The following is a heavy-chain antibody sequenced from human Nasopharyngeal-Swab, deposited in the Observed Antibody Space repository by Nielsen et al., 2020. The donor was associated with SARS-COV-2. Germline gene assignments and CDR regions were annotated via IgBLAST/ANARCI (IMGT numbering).Heavy chain of an antibody. D-gene: IGHD3-3*01. CDR2: IYYSGST. J-gene: IGHJ6*02. CDR3: ARDRQDYDFWSGYYTGGMDV. Sequence: SETLSLTCSVSGGSISNYYWSWIRQPPGKGLQWFGYIYYSGSTNYNPSLKSRVTISVDTSKNQFSLKLSSVTAADTAVYYCARDRQDYDFWSGYYTGGMDVWGQGTTVTVSS. V-gene: IGHV4-59*01. CDR1: GGSISNYY.